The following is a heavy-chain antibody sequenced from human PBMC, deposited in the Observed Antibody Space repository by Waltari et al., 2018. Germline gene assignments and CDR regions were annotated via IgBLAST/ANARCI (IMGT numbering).Heavy chain of an antibody. CDR3: ARDNEDYYGSGKWYYYYGMDV. Sequence: EVQLVESGGGLVKPGGSLRLSCAASGFTFSSYSMNWVRQAPGKGLEWVSSISSSSSYIYYADSVKGRFTISRDNAKNSLYLQMNSLRAEDTAVYYCARDNEDYYGSGKWYYYYGMDVWGQGTTVTVSS. CDR2: ISSSSSYI. V-gene: IGHV3-21*01. D-gene: IGHD3-10*01. CDR1: GFTFSSYS. J-gene: IGHJ6*02.